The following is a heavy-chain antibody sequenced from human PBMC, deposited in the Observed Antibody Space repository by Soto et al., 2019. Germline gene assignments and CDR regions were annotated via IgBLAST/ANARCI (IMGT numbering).Heavy chain of an antibody. CDR3: AKAKNDYNWDNRPPFDY. D-gene: IGHD1-20*01. V-gene: IGHV3-23*01. Sequence: PGGSLILSCEASGFTLRNYAMTWVRQAPGKGLEWVSLISANDVGTYYAESVKTRFTISTDQSRNTVYLQMDSLRADDTAIYYCAKAKNDYNWDNRPPFDYWGQGTLFTVSS. J-gene: IGHJ4*02. CDR2: ISANDVGT. CDR1: GFTLRNYA.